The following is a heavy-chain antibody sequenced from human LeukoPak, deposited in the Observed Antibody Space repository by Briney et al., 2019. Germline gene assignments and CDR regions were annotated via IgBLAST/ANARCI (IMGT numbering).Heavy chain of an antibody. CDR1: GSSISSSSYY. CDR3: ARHLWFGELFLDY. J-gene: IGHJ4*02. D-gene: IGHD3-10*01. V-gene: IGHV4-39*01. Sequence: SETLSLTCTVSGSSISSSSYYWGWIRQPPGKGLEWIGSIYYSGSTYYNPSLKSRVTISVDTSKNQFSLKLSSVAAADTAVYYCARHLWFGELFLDYWGQGTLVTVSS. CDR2: IYYSGST.